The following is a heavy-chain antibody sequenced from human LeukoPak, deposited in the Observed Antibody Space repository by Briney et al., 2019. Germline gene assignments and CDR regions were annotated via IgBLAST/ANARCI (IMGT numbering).Heavy chain of an antibody. V-gene: IGHV1-2*04. CDR1: GYTFTGYY. CDR2: INPNSGGT. J-gene: IGHJ6*02. D-gene: IGHD3-3*01. Sequence: GASVTVSCKASGYTFTGYYMHWVRQAPGQGLEWMGWINPNSGGTNYAQKFQGWVTMTRDTSISTAYMELSRLRSDDTAVYYCARAIFGVGRTTYYYGMDVWGQGTTVTVSS. CDR3: ARAIFGVGRTTYYYGMDV.